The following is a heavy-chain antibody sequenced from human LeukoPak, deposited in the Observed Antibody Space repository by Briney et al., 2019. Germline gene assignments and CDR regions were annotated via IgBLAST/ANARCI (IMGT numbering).Heavy chain of an antibody. CDR3: ARGVLGYCSSTSCRYYYYYYMDV. J-gene: IGHJ6*03. V-gene: IGHV1-69*15. D-gene: IGHD2-2*01. CDR1: GGTFSSYA. Sequence: SVKVSCKASGGTFSSYASSWVRQAPGQGLEWMGRIIPIFGTANYAQKFQGRVTITADESTSTAYMELSSLRSEDTAVYYCARGVLGYCSSTSCRYYYYYYMDVWGKGTTVTVSS. CDR2: IIPIFGTA.